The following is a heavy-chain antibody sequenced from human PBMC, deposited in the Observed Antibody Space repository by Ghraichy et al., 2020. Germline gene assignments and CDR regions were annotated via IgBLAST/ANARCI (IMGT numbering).Heavy chain of an antibody. J-gene: IGHJ6*02. Sequence: GESLRLSCAASGFAVSGNYIGWVRQAPGKGLEWVSSISSSSYNIYYADSMKGRFTISRDNAKSSLHLQMNSLRAEDTAVYYCARGSDCGTECANNYYGMAVWGQGTTVTVSS. CDR2: ISSSSYNI. V-gene: IGHV3-21*01. CDR3: ARGSDCGTECANNYYGMAV. D-gene: IGHD2-21*01. CDR1: GFAVSGNY.